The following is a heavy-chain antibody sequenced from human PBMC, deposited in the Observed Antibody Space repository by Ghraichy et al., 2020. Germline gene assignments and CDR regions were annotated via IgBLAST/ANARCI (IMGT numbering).Heavy chain of an antibody. V-gene: IGHV3-21*01. CDR3: ASSDYYDSSGYYSYAFDI. CDR1: GFTFSSYS. D-gene: IGHD3-22*01. J-gene: IGHJ3*02. CDR2: ITSSSSYI. Sequence: LSLPCAASGFTFSSYSMNWVRQAPGKGLEWVSSITSSSSYIYYADSVKGRFTISRDNAKNSLYLQMNSLRAEDTAVYYCASSDYYDSSGYYSYAFDIWGQGTMVTV.